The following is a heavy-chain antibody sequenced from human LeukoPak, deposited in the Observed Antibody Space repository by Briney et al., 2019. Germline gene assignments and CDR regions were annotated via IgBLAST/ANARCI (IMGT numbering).Heavy chain of an antibody. CDR2: IWYDGSNK. Sequence: PGGSLRLSCAASGFTFSSYAMHWVRQAPGTGLEWAAVIWYDGSNKYYADSVKGRFTISGDNSKNTLYLQMNSLRVEDSALYYCARGCYGSGSYYMGNYWGQGTLVTVSS. V-gene: IGHV3-33*01. J-gene: IGHJ4*02. CDR1: GFTFSSYA. CDR3: ARGCYGSGSYYMGNY. D-gene: IGHD3-10*01.